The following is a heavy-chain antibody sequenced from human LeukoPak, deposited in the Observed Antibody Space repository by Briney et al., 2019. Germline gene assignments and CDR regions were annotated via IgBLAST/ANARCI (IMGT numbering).Heavy chain of an antibody. V-gene: IGHV4-39*01. D-gene: IGHD3-16*01. Sequence: PSETLSLTCTVSGGSITTNNFYWDWVRQPPGKGLEWLGNIYFSGTTYYNPSLKSRVTMSLDTSKNQFSLKLSSVTAADTAVYYCATHQGGYNWFDPWGQGTLVTVSS. J-gene: IGHJ5*02. CDR2: IYFSGTT. CDR3: ATHQGGYNWFDP. CDR1: GGSITTNNFY.